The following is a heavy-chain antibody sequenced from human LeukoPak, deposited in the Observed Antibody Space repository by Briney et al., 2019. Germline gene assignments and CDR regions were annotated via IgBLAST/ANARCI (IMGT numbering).Heavy chain of an antibody. CDR3: AKRPSDYGDYVSYFDY. D-gene: IGHD4-17*01. Sequence: GGSLKLSCAASGFSFISYGMHWARQAPGKGLEWVGVISDDGRRKDYADSVKGRFTISRDNSKDTLYLQMNSLSAEDTAVYYCAKRPSDYGDYVSYFDYWGQGTLVTVSS. CDR2: ISDDGRRK. J-gene: IGHJ4*02. CDR1: GFSFISYG. V-gene: IGHV3-30*18.